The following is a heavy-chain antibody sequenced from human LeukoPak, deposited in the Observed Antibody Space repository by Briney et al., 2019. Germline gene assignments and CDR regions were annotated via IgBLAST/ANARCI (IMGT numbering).Heavy chain of an antibody. CDR1: GYTFTSYL. J-gene: IGHJ6*02. CDR2: IYPGDSDT. D-gene: IGHD6-6*01. CDR3: ARGYSSASGFYGMDV. Sequence: GESLKISCKGSGYTFTSYLVGWVRQMPGKGLEWMGIIYPGDSDTRYSPSSQGQVTMSADRSTSTAYLQWSSLKASDTATYYCARGYSSASGFYGMDVWGQGTTVTVSS. V-gene: IGHV5-51*01.